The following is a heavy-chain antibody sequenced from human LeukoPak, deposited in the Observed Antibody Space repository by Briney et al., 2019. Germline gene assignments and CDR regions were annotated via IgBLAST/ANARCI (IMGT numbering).Heavy chain of an antibody. CDR1: GFTFSSYA. CDR2: ISGSGGST. D-gene: IGHD3-10*01. V-gene: IGHV3-23*01. Sequence: GGSLRLSCAASGFTFSSYAMSWVRQAPGKGLEWVSAISGSGGSTYYADSVKGRFTISRDNSKNTLYLQMNSLRAEDTAVYYCARDLGALMVRGVIPVWGQGTTVTVSS. J-gene: IGHJ6*02. CDR3: ARDLGALMVRGVIPV.